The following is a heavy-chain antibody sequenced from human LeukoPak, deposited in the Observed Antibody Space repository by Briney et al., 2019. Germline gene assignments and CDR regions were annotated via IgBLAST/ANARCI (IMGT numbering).Heavy chain of an antibody. CDR2: IKSKTDGGTT. D-gene: IGHD3-22*01. CDR3: TTVDPQYYYDSSGYYFDY. V-gene: IGHV3-15*01. CDR1: GFTFSNAW. Sequence: PGRSLRLSCAASGFTFSNAWMSWVRQAPGKGLEWVGRIKSKTDGGTTDYAAPVKGRFTISRDDSKNTLYLQMNSLKTEDTAVYYCTTVDPQYYYDSSGYYFDYWGQGTLVTVSS. J-gene: IGHJ4*02.